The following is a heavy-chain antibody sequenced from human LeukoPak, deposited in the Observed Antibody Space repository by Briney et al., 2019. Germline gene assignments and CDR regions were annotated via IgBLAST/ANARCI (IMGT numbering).Heavy chain of an antibody. CDR2: IYYSGST. CDR3: ARGGSSRHEVYYYYMDV. D-gene: IGHD1-26*01. J-gene: IGHJ6*03. Sequence: PSETLSLTCSVSRGSIISTSHYWGWIRQPPGKGLEWIGSIYYSGSTYYNPSLKSRVTISVDTSKNQFSLKLSSVTAADTAVYYCARGGSSRHEVYYYYMDVWGKGTTVTVSS. CDR1: RGSIISTSHY. V-gene: IGHV4-39*07.